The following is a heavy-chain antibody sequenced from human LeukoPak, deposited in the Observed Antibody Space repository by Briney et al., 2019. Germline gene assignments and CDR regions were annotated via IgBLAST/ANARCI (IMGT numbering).Heavy chain of an antibody. J-gene: IGHJ4*02. CDR1: GGTFSSTT. V-gene: IGHV1-69*13. CDR2: IIPIFGTA. Sequence: SVKVSCKASGGTFSSTTINWVRQAPGQGLEWMGEIIPIFGTANYAQKFQGRVTITADESTSTAYMELSSLRSEDTAVYYCARVPSSSCNWGQGTLVTVSS. D-gene: IGHD6-13*01. CDR3: ARVPSSSCN.